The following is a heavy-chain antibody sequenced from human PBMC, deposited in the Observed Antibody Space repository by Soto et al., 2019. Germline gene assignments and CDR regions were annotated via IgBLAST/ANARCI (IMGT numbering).Heavy chain of an antibody. Sequence: QLQLQESGSGLVKTSETLSLTCTVPGASISYGGFSWSWIRQSPGKGLEWIGYISHLESPYFQPSFKSRLTMSIDRTRNQSSLKLSSVTAADMAGYYCAGGGGYDAFDYWGQGVLVTVSS. D-gene: IGHD5-12*01. V-gene: IGHV4-30-2*06. J-gene: IGHJ4*02. CDR3: AGGGGYDAFDY. CDR2: ISHLESP. CDR1: GASISYGGFS.